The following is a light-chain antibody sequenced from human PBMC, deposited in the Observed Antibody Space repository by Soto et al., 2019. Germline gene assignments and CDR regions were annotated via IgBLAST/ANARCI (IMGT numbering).Light chain of an antibody. CDR2: KAS. Sequence: DIQMTQSPSTLSASVGDRVTITCRASHSISSWLAWYQQKPGKAPNLLIYKASSLEGGVPSRFSGSGSGTEFTLTISSLQPDDFATYYCQQYNSYSPYTFGQGTKLEIK. CDR3: QQYNSYSPYT. V-gene: IGKV1-5*03. J-gene: IGKJ2*01. CDR1: HSISSW.